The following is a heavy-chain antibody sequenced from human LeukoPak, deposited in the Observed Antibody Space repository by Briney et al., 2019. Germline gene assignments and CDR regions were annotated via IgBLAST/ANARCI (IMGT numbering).Heavy chain of an antibody. Sequence: GGSPRLSCAASGFSFSTYTMNWVRQAPGKGLEWVSAINGRGDSTFYADSVKGQFTISRDNSKSTVYLQMNSLRADDTAVYYCAKERQTGDYFTSDFWGQGTLVTVSS. D-gene: IGHD4-17*01. V-gene: IGHV3-23*01. J-gene: IGHJ4*02. CDR3: AKERQTGDYFTSDF. CDR2: INGRGDST. CDR1: GFSFSTYT.